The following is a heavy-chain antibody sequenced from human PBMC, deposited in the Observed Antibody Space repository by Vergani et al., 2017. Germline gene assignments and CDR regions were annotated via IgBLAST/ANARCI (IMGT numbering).Heavy chain of an antibody. CDR2: IRYDGSNK. CDR3: ATPMVRGVTGDNWFDP. J-gene: IGHJ5*02. V-gene: IGHV3-30*02. D-gene: IGHD3-10*01. Sequence: QVQLVESGGGVVQPGGSLRLSCAASGFTFSSYGMHWVRQAPGKGLEWVAFIRYDGSNKYYADSVKGRFTISRDNSKNTLYLQMNSLRAEDTAVYYCATPMVRGVTGDNWFDPWGQGTLVTVSS. CDR1: GFTFSSYG.